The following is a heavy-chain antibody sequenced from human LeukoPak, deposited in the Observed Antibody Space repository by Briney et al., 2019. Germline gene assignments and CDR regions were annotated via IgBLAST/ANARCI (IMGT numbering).Heavy chain of an antibody. D-gene: IGHD2-21*01. CDR1: GGSISSESHH. CDR3: ARRGDSSVIHGFDV. CDR2: IYYTGRT. V-gene: IGHV4-31*02. J-gene: IGHJ3*01. Sequence: SSQTLSLTCSVSGGSISSESHHWGWIRQHPEKGLEWIGYIYYTGRTSYNPSLKSRLTISIDTSKSQFSLRLTSVTAADTAIYYCARRGDSSVIHGFDVWGQGIMVTVS.